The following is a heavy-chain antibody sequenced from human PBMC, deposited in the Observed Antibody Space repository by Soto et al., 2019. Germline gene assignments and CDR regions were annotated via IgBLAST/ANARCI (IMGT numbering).Heavy chain of an antibody. D-gene: IGHD5-18*01. CDR2: IDPSDSYT. V-gene: IGHV5-10-1*01. J-gene: IGHJ4*02. CDR3: ARTAREAFDY. Sequence: PGESLKISCQGSGYSFTSYWISWVRQMPGKGLEWMGRIDPSDSYTYYSPSFQGHVTISADKSISTAYLQWSSLKASDTAMYYCARTAREAFDYWGQGTLVTVSS. CDR1: GYSFTSYW.